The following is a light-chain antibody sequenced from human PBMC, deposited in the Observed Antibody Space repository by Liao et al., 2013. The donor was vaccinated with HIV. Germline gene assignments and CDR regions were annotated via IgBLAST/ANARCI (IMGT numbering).Light chain of an antibody. V-gene: IGLV3-1*01. J-gene: IGLJ3*02. CDR1: KLGDQY. CDR3: QTWDKYTYWV. Sequence: SYELTQPPSVSVSPGQTASVTCSGDKLGDQYVSWYQQRPGQSPILVIYEDTKRPSGIPERFSGSNSGNTATLTISGTQAMDEADYYCQTWDKYTYWVFGGGTKLTVL. CDR2: EDT.